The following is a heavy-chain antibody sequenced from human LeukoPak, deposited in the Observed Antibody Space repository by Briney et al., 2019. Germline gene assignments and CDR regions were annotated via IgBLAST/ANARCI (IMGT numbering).Heavy chain of an antibody. Sequence: GGSLRLSCAASGFTFSSYAMSWVRQAPGKGLEWVSAISGSGGSTYYADSEKGRFTISRDNSKNTLYLQMNSLRAEDTAVYYCVGYDILTGYYYWGQGTLVTVSS. J-gene: IGHJ4*02. CDR2: ISGSGGST. CDR3: VGYDILTGYYY. D-gene: IGHD3-9*01. CDR1: GFTFSSYA. V-gene: IGHV3-23*01.